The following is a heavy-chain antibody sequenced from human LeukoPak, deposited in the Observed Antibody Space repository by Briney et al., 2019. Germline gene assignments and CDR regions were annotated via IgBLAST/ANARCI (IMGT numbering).Heavy chain of an antibody. Sequence: SETLSLTCTVSGGSISSGGYSWSWIRQHPGKGLEWIGYIYYSGSTYCNPSLKSRVTISVDTSKNQFSLKLSSVTAADTAVYYCARVSGRDGYKGAFDIWGQGTMVTVSS. CDR3: ARVSGRDGYKGAFDI. V-gene: IGHV4-31*03. J-gene: IGHJ3*02. CDR1: GGSISSGGYS. D-gene: IGHD5-12*01. CDR2: IYYSGST.